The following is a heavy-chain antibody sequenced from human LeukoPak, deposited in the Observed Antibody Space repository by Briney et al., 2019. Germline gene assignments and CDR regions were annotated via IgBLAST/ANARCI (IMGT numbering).Heavy chain of an antibody. CDR3: AKGMKDSSVFFDY. J-gene: IGHJ4*02. Sequence: PGGSLRLSCAASGFTFSSYGMHWVRQAPGKGLEWVAVISYDGSNKYYADSVKGRFTISRDNSKNTLYLQMNSLRAEDTAVYYCAKGMKDSSVFFDYWGQGTLVTVSS. CDR1: GFTFSSYG. CDR2: ISYDGSNK. D-gene: IGHD6-19*01. V-gene: IGHV3-30*18.